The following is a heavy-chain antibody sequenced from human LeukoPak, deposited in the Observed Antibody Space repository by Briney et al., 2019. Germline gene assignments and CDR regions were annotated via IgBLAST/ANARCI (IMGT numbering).Heavy chain of an antibody. Sequence: ASVKVSCKASGYTFTSYDINWVRQATGQGLEWMGWMNPNSGNTGYAQKFQGRVTMTRNTSINTAYMELSSLRSEDTAVYYCARGVHYYDSSGYTILFDYWGQGTLVTVSS. CDR1: GYTFTSYD. CDR3: ARGVHYYDSSGYTILFDY. J-gene: IGHJ4*02. CDR2: MNPNSGNT. D-gene: IGHD3-22*01. V-gene: IGHV1-8*01.